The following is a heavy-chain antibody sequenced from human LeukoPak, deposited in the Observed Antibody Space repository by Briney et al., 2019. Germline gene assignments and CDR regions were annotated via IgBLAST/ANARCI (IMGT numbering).Heavy chain of an antibody. CDR1: GFAFSSYG. CDR3: AKAPYYYDSSGYLSDY. J-gene: IGHJ4*02. D-gene: IGHD3-22*01. Sequence: GGSLRLSCAASGFAFSSYGMHWVRQAPGKGLEWVAVISYDGSNKYYADSVKGRFTISRDNSKNTLYLQMNSLRAEDTAVYYCAKAPYYYDSSGYLSDYWGQGTLVTVSS. CDR2: ISYDGSNK. V-gene: IGHV3-30*18.